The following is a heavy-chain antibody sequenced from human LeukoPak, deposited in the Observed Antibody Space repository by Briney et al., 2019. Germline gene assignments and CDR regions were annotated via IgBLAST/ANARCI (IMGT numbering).Heavy chain of an antibody. J-gene: IGHJ4*02. CDR1: GGTFSSYA. D-gene: IGHD2-8*01. CDR3: ARHHYCTNGVCPRYYFDY. V-gene: IGHV1-69*05. Sequence: SVKVSCKASGGTFSSYAISWVRQAPGQGLEWMGRIIPIFGTANYAQKFQGRVTITTDESTSTAYMELSSLRSEGTAVYYCARHHYCTNGVCPRYYFDYWGQGTLVTVSS. CDR2: IIPIFGTA.